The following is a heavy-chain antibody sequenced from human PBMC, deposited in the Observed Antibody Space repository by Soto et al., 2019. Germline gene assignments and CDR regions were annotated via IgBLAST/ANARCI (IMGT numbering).Heavy chain of an antibody. J-gene: IGHJ4*02. V-gene: IGHV3-74*01. CDR2: IKTDGYAA. CDR3: VRESGVAADC. CDR1: GFTFESHW. D-gene: IGHD6-19*01. Sequence: VESGGVLVQPGGSLRLSCVASGFTFESHWMHWVRQAPGEGLVWVSRIKTDGYAAAYADSVKGRFTISRDNTKNTVYLQMNRRRAEDTAVYFCVRESGVAADCWGQGALVTVSS.